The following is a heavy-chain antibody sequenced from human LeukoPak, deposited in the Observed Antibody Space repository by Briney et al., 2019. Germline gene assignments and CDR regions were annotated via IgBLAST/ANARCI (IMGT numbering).Heavy chain of an antibody. V-gene: IGHV5-51*01. CDR1: GYSFTSYW. CDR2: IYPRDSDT. Sequence: GESLKISCKGSGYSFTSYWVAWVRQMPGKGLEWMGIIYPRDSDTRYSPSFQGQVTISADKSINTAYLQWSGLKASYTAVYYCARHVTTASAARGFDIWGQGTMVTVSS. J-gene: IGHJ3*02. D-gene: IGHD1-14*01. CDR3: ARHVTTASAARGFDI.